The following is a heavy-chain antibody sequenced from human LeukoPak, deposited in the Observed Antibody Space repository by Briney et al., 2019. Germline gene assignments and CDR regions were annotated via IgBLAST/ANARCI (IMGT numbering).Heavy chain of an antibody. CDR1: GYSFTNYW. Sequence: GESLKISCKGSGYSFTNYWIGWVRQMPGKGLEWMGIIYPGDSDTKYSPSFQGQVTISADKSISTAYLQWSSLKASDTAIYYCARQGDYSSSWYNFWGQGTLATVSS. D-gene: IGHD6-13*01. CDR2: IYPGDSDT. J-gene: IGHJ4*02. CDR3: ARQGDYSSSWYNF. V-gene: IGHV5-51*01.